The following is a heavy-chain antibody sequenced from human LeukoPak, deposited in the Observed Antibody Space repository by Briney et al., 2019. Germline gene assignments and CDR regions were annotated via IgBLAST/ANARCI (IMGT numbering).Heavy chain of an antibody. J-gene: IGHJ6*02. D-gene: IGHD3-10*01. CDR3: ARKLWFGEPPSSHGMDV. CDR2: INPNSGGT. V-gene: IGHV1-2*02. CDR1: GGTFSSYA. Sequence: GASVKVSCKASGGTFSSYAISWVRQAPGQGLEWMGWINPNSGGTNYAQKFQGRVTMTRDTSISTAYMELSRLRSDDTAVYYCARKLWFGEPPSSHGMDVWGQGTTVTVSS.